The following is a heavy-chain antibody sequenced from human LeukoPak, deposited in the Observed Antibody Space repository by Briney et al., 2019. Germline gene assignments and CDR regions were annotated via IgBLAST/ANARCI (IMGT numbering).Heavy chain of an antibody. J-gene: IGHJ5*02. D-gene: IGHD6-13*01. CDR1: GYTFTSYD. CDR2: MNPNSGNT. Sequence: ASVKVSCKASGYTFTSYDINWVRQATGQGLEWMGWMNPNSGNTGYAQKFQGRVTITRNTSISTAYMELSSLRSEDTAVYYCALDLAAAAGNWFDPWGQGTLVTVSS. CDR3: ALDLAAAAGNWFDP. V-gene: IGHV1-8*03.